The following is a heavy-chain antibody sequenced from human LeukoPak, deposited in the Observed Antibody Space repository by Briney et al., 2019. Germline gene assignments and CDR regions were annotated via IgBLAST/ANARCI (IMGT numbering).Heavy chain of an antibody. D-gene: IGHD3-3*01. CDR1: GGSLSSYY. V-gene: IGHV4-59*01. Sequence: SETLSLTCTVSGGSLSSYYWSWLRQPPGKGLEWIGYIYYSGSTNYNPSLKSRLTISVDTSKNQFSLKLSSVTAADTAVYYCARGPYYDFWSGYYTGGYFDLWGRGTLVTVSS. J-gene: IGHJ2*01. CDR3: ARGPYYDFWSGYYTGGYFDL. CDR2: IYYSGST.